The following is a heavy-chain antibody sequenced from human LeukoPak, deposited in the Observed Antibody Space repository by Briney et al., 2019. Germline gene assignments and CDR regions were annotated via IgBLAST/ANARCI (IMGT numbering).Heavy chain of an antibody. Sequence: PSETLSLTCAVSGYSISSSNWCGWIRQPPGKGLEWIGYIYYSGSIYYNPSLKSRVTMSVDTSKNQFSLKLSSVTAVDTAVYYCARNHGYGDYVPGAFDIWGQGTMVTVSS. V-gene: IGHV4-28*05. CDR1: GYSISSSNW. CDR2: IYYSGSI. J-gene: IGHJ3*02. D-gene: IGHD4-17*01. CDR3: ARNHGYGDYVPGAFDI.